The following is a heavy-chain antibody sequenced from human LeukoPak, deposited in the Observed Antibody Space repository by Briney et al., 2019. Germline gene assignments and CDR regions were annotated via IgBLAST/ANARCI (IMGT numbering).Heavy chain of an antibody. Sequence: GESLKISCKGSGYSFTSSWIGWVRRRPGKGLEWMGIIYPGDSDTRYSPSFQGQVTISADKSISTAYLQWRSLKASDTAMYYCARPSGTYNRFDYWGQGTLVTVSS. V-gene: IGHV5-51*01. CDR1: GYSFTSSW. CDR3: ARPSGTYNRFDY. J-gene: IGHJ4*02. D-gene: IGHD1-26*01. CDR2: IYPGDSDT.